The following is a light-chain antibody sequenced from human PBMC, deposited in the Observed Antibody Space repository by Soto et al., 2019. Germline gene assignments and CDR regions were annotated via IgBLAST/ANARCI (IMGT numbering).Light chain of an antibody. V-gene: IGLV1-40*01. Sequence: QPVLTQPPSVSGAPGQRVTISCTGSSSNIGAGYDVHWYQQLPGTAPKLLIYGNTIRPSGVPDRFSGSKSGTSASLAITGLQAEDEADYYCQSYDSSSSWVFGGGTKLTVL. CDR1: SSNIGAGYD. CDR3: QSYDSSSSWV. J-gene: IGLJ3*02. CDR2: GNT.